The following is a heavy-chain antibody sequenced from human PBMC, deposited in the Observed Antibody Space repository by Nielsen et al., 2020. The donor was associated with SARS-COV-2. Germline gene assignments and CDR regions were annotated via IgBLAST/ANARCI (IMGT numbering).Heavy chain of an antibody. Sequence: GESLKISCAASGFTFSNPWMNWVRQAPGKGLEWVGRINSKVDGGTTDYAGPVKGRFTISRDDSKNTLYLQMNSLKTEDTAVYYCTTGGITMVRGVMQYWGQGTLVTVSP. J-gene: IGHJ1*01. V-gene: IGHV3-15*01. CDR1: GFTFSNPW. D-gene: IGHD3-10*01. CDR2: INSKVDGGTT. CDR3: TTGGITMVRGVMQY.